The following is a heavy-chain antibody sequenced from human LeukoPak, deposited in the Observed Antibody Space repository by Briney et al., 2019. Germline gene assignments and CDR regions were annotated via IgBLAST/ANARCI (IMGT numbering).Heavy chain of an antibody. CDR3: AKGWQAGHYYYNMDV. V-gene: IGHV3-23*01. CDR2: ISGGGGVT. CDR1: GFTFSSYA. D-gene: IGHD2-15*01. J-gene: IGHJ6*03. Sequence: GGSLRLSCAASGFTFSSYAMSWVRQAPGKGLEWVSTISGGGGVTYYADPVRGRFTISRVNSMNTLDVQMNSLRAEDTAVYYCAKGWQAGHYYYNMDVWGKGTTVTVSS.